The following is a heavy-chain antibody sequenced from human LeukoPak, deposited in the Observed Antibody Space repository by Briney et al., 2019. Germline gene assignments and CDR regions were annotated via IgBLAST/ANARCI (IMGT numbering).Heavy chain of an antibody. CDR3: AKALGYCSGGSCCFDY. CDR1: GFTFSSYG. Sequence: GGSLRLSCAASGFTFSSYGMNWVRQAPGKGLEWVSAISGSGGSTYYADSVKGRFTISRDNSKNTLYLQMNSLRAEDTAVYYCAKALGYCSGGSCCFDYWGQGTLVTVSS. V-gene: IGHV3-23*01. J-gene: IGHJ4*02. D-gene: IGHD2-15*01. CDR2: ISGSGGST.